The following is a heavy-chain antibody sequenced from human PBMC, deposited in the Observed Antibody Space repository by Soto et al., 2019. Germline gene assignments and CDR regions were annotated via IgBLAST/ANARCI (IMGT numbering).Heavy chain of an antibody. Sequence: SETLSLTCTVSGFSITSSSYYWGWIRQPPGKGLEWIGTIYYSGSTYYNPSLKSRVTISVDTSKNQFSLNLSSVTAADTAVYYCARTPTPWGQGTLVTVSS. D-gene: IGHD1-26*01. CDR1: GFSITSSSYY. CDR3: ARTPTP. CDR2: IYYSGST. V-gene: IGHV4-39*01. J-gene: IGHJ5*02.